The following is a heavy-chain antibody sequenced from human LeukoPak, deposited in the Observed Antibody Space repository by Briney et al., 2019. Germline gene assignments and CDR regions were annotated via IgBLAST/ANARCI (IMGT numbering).Heavy chain of an antibody. D-gene: IGHD2-21*02. J-gene: IGHJ4*02. CDR2: IYTSGRT. V-gene: IGHV4-4*07. Sequence: KPSPTLSLTCTVFAGSISSYYWSWIRQNAGKGLEWIGRIYTSGRTTYHPSLNTRFTITPHTSKSQFPRQLSSLTAADTAVYYCGRDVGDAFVTSYWGEGTLVRLL. CDR3: GRDVGDAFVTSY. CDR1: AGSISSYY.